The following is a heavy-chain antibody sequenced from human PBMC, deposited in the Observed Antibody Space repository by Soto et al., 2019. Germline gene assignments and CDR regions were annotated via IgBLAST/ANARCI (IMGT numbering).Heavy chain of an antibody. CDR1: GGSFSGYY. CDR2: INHSGST. CDR3: ARRPGYILSSSWTSISPGHWFDP. D-gene: IGHD6-13*01. Sequence: NPSETLSLTCAVYGGSFSGYYWSWIRQPPGKGLEWIGEINHSGSTNYNPSLKSRVTISVDTSKNQFSLKLSSVTAADTAVYYCARRPGYILSSSWTSISPGHWFDPWGQGTLVTVSS. J-gene: IGHJ5*02. V-gene: IGHV4-34*01.